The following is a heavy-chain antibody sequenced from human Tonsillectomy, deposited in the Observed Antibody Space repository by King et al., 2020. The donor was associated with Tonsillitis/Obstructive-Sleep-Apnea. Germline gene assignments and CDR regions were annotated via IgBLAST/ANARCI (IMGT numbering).Heavy chain of an antibody. CDR1: GFTFSNAW. V-gene: IGHV3-15*01. J-gene: IGHJ4*02. Sequence: VQLVESGGGLIKPGGSLGLSCAASGFTFSNAWMSWFRQAPGKGREWVVRCKSKTDGVTTDYAAPVKCRFTRSREESKDMLYLQMSSLKTEDTAVYYCTTDFVEGGVVVDYWGQGTLVTVSS. D-gene: IGHD3-16*01. CDR3: TTDFVEGGVVVDY. CDR2: CKSKTDGVTT.